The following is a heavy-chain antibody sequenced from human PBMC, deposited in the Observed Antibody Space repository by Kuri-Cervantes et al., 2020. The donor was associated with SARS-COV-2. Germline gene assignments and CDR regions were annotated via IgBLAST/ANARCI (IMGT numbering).Heavy chain of an antibody. D-gene: IGHD2-15*01. Sequence: SETLSLTCTVSGGSVRSGSYYWSWIRQPPGKGLEWLGYMYYTGSTNYNPSLKSRVTISVDTSKNQLSLKLSSVTAADTAVYYCARDLPGYCSGGSCGGQFGYWGQGTLVTVSS. CDR2: MYYTGST. V-gene: IGHV4-61*01. J-gene: IGHJ4*02. CDR3: ARDLPGYCSGGSCGGQFGY. CDR1: GGSVRSGSYY.